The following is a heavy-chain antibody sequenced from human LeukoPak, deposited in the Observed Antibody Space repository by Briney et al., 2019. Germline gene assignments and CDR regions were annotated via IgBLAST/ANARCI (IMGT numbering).Heavy chain of an antibody. J-gene: IGHJ6*02. CDR2: IYHSGST. CDR1: GGSISSSNW. CDR3: ASSRYFDWSRYYYYGMDV. V-gene: IGHV4-4*02. D-gene: IGHD3-9*01. Sequence: PSETLSLTCAVSGGSISSSNWWSWVRQPPGKGLEWIGEIYHSGSTNYNPSLKSRVTTSVDTSKNQFSLKLSSVTAADTAVYYCASSRYFDWSRYYYYGMDVWGQGTTVTVSS.